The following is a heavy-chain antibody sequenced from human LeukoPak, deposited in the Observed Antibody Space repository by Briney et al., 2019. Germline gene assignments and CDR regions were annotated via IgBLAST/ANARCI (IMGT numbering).Heavy chain of an antibody. Sequence: SETLSLTCTVSGGSISSSSYYWGWIRQPPGKGLEWIGEINHSGSTNYNPSLKSRVTISVDTSKNQFSLKLSSVTAADTAVYYCATGAARRYYYYGMDVWGQGTTVTVSS. J-gene: IGHJ6*02. V-gene: IGHV4-39*07. CDR3: ATGAARRYYYYGMDV. D-gene: IGHD6-6*01. CDR1: GGSISSSSYY. CDR2: INHSGST.